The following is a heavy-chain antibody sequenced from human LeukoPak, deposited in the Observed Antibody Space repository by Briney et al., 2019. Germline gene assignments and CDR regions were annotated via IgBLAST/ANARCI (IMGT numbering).Heavy chain of an antibody. CDR2: ISSSSSYI. Sequence: SGGSLRLSCAASGFTFSSYSMNWVRQAPGKGLEWVSSISSSSSYIYYADSVKGRFTISRDNAKNSLYLQMNSLRAEDTAVYYCARDLSGYYFFDYCGQGTLVTVSS. CDR3: ARDLSGYYFFDY. CDR1: GFTFSSYS. V-gene: IGHV3-21*01. J-gene: IGHJ4*02. D-gene: IGHD3-3*01.